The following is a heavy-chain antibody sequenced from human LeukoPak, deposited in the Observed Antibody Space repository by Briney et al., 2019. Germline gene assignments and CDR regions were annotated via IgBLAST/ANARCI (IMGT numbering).Heavy chain of an antibody. CDR3: ARDSRGRKDCSGGSCYPGY. V-gene: IGHV3-21*01. D-gene: IGHD2-15*01. CDR1: GFTFSSYS. J-gene: IGHJ4*02. Sequence: GGSLRLSCAASGFTFSSYSMNWVRQAPGKGLEWVSSISNSGSYIYYADSVKGRFTISRDNAKNSLYLQMNSLRAENTAVYYCARDSRGRKDCSGGSCYPGYWGQGTLVTVSS. CDR2: ISNSGSYI.